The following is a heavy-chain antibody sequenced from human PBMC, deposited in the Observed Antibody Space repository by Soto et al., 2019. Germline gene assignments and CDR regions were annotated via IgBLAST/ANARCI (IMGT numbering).Heavy chain of an antibody. CDR3: AKQYADKSAFDI. V-gene: IGHV3-23*01. Sequence: EAQLLESGGKLVQPGGSLRLSCAASGFAFINNAMAWVRQAPGKGLEWVSTISADITYTYYADAVRGRFTVSRDNSKNTVYLHMNSLRADDTAVYYCAKQYADKSAFDIWGQGTMVTVSS. CDR2: ISADITYT. J-gene: IGHJ3*02. CDR1: GFAFINNA.